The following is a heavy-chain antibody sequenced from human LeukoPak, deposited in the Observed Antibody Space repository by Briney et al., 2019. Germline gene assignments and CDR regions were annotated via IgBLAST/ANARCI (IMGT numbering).Heavy chain of an antibody. D-gene: IGHD5-18*01. Sequence: SETLSLTCTVSGYSISSGYYWGWIRQPPGKGLEWIGSIYHSGSTYYNPSLKSRVTISIDTSKNQFSLTLISVPAADTAVYYCARAKYNYGYCFDYWGQGTLVTVSS. J-gene: IGHJ4*02. CDR3: ARAKYNYGYCFDY. V-gene: IGHV4-38-2*02. CDR2: IYHSGST. CDR1: GYSISSGYY.